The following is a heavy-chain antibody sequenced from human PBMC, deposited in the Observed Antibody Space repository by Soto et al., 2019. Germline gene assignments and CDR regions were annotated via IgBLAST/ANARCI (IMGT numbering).Heavy chain of an antibody. D-gene: IGHD6-13*01. CDR1: GGSFSGYY. Sequence: PSETLSLSCAVYGGSFSGYYWSWIRQPPGKGLEWIGEINHSGSTNYNPSLKSRVTISVXXXXXXFXLXLXXXTAAXTAVYYCARARGKSEAAAGYFDYWGQGTLVT. CDR3: ARARGKSEAAAGYFDY. CDR2: INHSGST. V-gene: IGHV4-34*01. J-gene: IGHJ4*02.